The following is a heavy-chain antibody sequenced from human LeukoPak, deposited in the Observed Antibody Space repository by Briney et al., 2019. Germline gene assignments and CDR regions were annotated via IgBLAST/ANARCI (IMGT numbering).Heavy chain of an antibody. J-gene: IGHJ4*02. D-gene: IGHD3-22*01. CDR3: ARDRYYYDSSGYYLFDY. CDR1: GVSISSGSYY. CDR2: IYTSGST. Sequence: SETLSLTCTVSGVSISSGSYYWSWIRQPAGKGLEWIGGIYTSGSTNYNPSLKSRVTMSVDTSKNQFSLKLRSVTAVDTAVYYCARDRYYYDSSGYYLFDYWGQGTLVTVSS. V-gene: IGHV4-61*02.